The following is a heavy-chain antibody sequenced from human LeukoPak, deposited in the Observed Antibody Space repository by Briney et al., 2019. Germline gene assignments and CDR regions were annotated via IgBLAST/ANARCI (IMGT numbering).Heavy chain of an antibody. V-gene: IGHV3-11*04. CDR1: GFTFSDYY. CDR3: ARVRWELLGYYFDY. J-gene: IGHJ4*02. Sequence: PGGSLRLSCAGSGFTFSDYYMTWIRQAPGKGLEWISYISSSGRNIYYADSVKGRFTISRDNAKNSLYLQMNSLRAEDTAVYYCARVRWELLGYYFDYWGQGTLVTVSS. CDR2: ISSSGRNI. D-gene: IGHD1-26*01.